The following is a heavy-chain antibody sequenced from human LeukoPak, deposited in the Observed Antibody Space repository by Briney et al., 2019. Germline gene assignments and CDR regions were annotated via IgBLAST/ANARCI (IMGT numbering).Heavy chain of an antibody. J-gene: IGHJ4*02. V-gene: IGHV1-18*01. CDR2: ISAYNGNT. CDR3: ARTNYVWGSYRVYYFDY. CDR1: GGTFSSYA. Sequence: ASVKVSCKASGGTFSSYAISWVRQAPGQGLEWMGWISAYNGNTNYAQKLQGRVTMTTDTSTSTAYMELRSLRSDDTAVYYCARTNYVWGSYRVYYFDYWGQGTLVTVSS. D-gene: IGHD3-16*02.